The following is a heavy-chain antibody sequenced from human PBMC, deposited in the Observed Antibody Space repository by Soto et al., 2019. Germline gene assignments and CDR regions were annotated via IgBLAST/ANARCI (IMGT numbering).Heavy chain of an antibody. Sequence: GGSLRLSCTASGFSFSSYTMNWVRQAPGKGLQWVASITNRGTHTYSADSVKGRFTISRDNDKNSLYLQMNNLRAEDTATYYCARAHEVAWFDSWGLGALVTVSS. V-gene: IGHV3-21*06. D-gene: IGHD2-15*01. CDR2: ITNRGTHT. CDR3: ARAHEVAWFDS. CDR1: GFSFSSYT. J-gene: IGHJ5*01.